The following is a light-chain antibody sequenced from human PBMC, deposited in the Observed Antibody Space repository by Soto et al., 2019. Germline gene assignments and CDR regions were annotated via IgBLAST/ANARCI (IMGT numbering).Light chain of an antibody. Sequence: QSVLTQPPSATGTPGQGVTISCSGSTSNSGSNYVYWYQQLPGTAPKLLIYRNNQRPSGVPDRFSGSKSGTSASLAISGLRSDDEADYFCATWDDSLNGFSVFGTGTKLTVL. CDR1: TSNSGSNY. J-gene: IGLJ1*01. CDR3: ATWDDSLNGFSV. V-gene: IGLV1-47*01. CDR2: RNN.